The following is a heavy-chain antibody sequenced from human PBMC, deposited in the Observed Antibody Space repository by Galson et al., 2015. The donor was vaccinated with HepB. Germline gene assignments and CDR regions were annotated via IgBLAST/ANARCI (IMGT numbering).Heavy chain of an antibody. CDR2: INPNSGGT. CDR1: GYTFTGYY. V-gene: IGHV1-2*02. Sequence: SVKVSCKASGYTFTGYYMHWVRQAPGQGLEWMGWINPNSGGTNYAQKFQGRVTMTRDTSVSTAYMELSRLRSDDTAVYYCARVSPKNYSSPPIGAFDIWGQGTMVTVSS. J-gene: IGHJ3*02. CDR3: ARVSPKNYSSPPIGAFDI. D-gene: IGHD6-13*01.